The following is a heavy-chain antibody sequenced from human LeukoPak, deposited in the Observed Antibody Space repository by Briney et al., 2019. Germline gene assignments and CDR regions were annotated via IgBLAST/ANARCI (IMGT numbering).Heavy chain of an antibody. CDR3: ARGDYDILTGYYPPDY. V-gene: IGHV4-59*01. J-gene: IGHJ4*02. CDR2: IYYSGST. CDR1: GGSISSYY. D-gene: IGHD3-9*01. Sequence: SETLSLTCTVSGGSISSYYWSWIRQPPGKGLEWIGYIYYSGSTNYNPSLKSRVTISVDTSKNKFSLKLSSVTAADTAVYYCARGDYDILTGYYPPDYWGQGTLVTVSS.